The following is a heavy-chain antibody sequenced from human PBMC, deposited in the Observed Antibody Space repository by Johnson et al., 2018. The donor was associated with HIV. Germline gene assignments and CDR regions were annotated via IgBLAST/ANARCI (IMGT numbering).Heavy chain of an antibody. CDR1: GFTFNRYG. J-gene: IGHJ3*02. V-gene: IGHV3-30*04. Sequence: QVQLVESGGGVVQPGRSLRLACVASGFTFNRYGLHWVRQAPGKGLEWVATTSFDGNNEYYADSVKDRFTISRDNSKNTLFLQMNGLRAEDTAVYYCARDRMRGATKDAFDIWGQGTMVTVSS. CDR3: ARDRMRGATKDAFDI. D-gene: IGHD1-26*01. CDR2: TSFDGNNE.